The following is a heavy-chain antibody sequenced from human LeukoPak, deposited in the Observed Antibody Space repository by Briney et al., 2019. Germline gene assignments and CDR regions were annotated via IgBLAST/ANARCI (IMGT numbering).Heavy chain of an antibody. Sequence: ETLSLTCTVSGGSISSSSYYWGWIRQPPGKGLEWIGSIYYSGSTYYNPSLKSRVTISVDTSKNQFSLKLNSMTTADTAVYYCTRGAGWLIDYWGQGILVTVSS. CDR2: IYYSGST. CDR3: TRGAGWLIDY. J-gene: IGHJ4*02. D-gene: IGHD3-16*01. CDR1: GGSISSSSYY. V-gene: IGHV4-39*07.